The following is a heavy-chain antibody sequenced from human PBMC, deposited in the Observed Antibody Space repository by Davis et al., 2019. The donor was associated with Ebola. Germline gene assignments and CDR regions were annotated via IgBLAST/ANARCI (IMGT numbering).Heavy chain of an antibody. D-gene: IGHD6-6*01. CDR3: ATLPYSSSSGAFDY. J-gene: IGHJ4*02. V-gene: IGHV4-59*01. CDR1: GGSISSYY. CDR2: IYYSGST. Sequence: PGGSLRLSCTVSGGSISSYYWSWIRQPPGKGLEWIGYIYYSGSTNYNPSLKSRVTISVDTSKNQFSLKLSSVTAADTAVYYCATLPYSSSSGAFDYWGQGTLVTVSS.